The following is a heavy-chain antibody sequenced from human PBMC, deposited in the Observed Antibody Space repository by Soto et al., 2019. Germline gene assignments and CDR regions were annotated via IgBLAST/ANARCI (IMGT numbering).Heavy chain of an antibody. J-gene: IGHJ6*02. CDR1: ALTFSGYA. V-gene: IGHV3-23*01. CDR2: ITNRGGST. CDR3: AKDGRGSGSYSPMDV. D-gene: IGHD3-10*01. Sequence: GGSLRLSCAASALTFSGYAMTWVRQAPGKGLEWVSTITNRGGSTDYADSVKGRFTISRDNSKNTLYLQMNSLRAEDTGVYYCAKDGRGSGSYSPMDVWGQGTTVTVSS.